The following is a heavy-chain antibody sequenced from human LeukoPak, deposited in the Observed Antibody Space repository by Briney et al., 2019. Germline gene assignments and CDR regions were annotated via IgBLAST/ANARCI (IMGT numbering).Heavy chain of an antibody. CDR3: ASSIAAAGTSFDY. CDR1: GYSFTSYW. D-gene: IGHD6-13*01. V-gene: IGHV5-51*01. CDR2: IYPGDSDP. J-gene: IGHJ4*02. Sequence: GESLKISCKGSGYSFTSYWICWVRQMPGNGVELMGIIYPGDSDPRYSPSFQGHVTISADKSISTPYLQWSSLKASDTAMYYCASSIAAAGTSFDYWGQGTLVTVSS.